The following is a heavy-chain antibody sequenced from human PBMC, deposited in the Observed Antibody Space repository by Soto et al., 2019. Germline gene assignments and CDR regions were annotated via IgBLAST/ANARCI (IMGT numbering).Heavy chain of an antibody. CDR2: VNWNGSST. V-gene: IGHV3-20*04. CDR1: GFIFGDYG. J-gene: IGHJ4*02. Sequence: EVQLVESGGGVLQPGGSLRLSCAASGFIFGDYGMSWARQAPGKGLEWVAGVNWNGSSTGYADSVKGRFTISRDNAKNFLFLQMNSLRIEDTACYYCVRGASLNFDYWGQGTRVTVSS. D-gene: IGHD1-26*01. CDR3: VRGASLNFDY.